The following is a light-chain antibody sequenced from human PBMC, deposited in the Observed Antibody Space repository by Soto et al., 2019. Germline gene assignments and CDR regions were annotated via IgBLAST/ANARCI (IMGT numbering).Light chain of an antibody. V-gene: IGLV2-14*02. Sequence: QSVLTQPASVSASPGQSITISCTGTSSDFGSYNLVSWYQQHPGKAPKLMIYEVTDRPSGVSNRFSGSKSGNTASLTISGLQAEDEAEYYCSSYTNINTRACVFGTGTKLTVL. CDR1: SSDFGSYNL. J-gene: IGLJ1*01. CDR2: EVT. CDR3: SSYTNINTRACV.